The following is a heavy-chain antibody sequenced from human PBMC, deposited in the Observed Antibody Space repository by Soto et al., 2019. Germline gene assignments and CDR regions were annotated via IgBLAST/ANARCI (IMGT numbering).Heavy chain of an antibody. CDR2: IYHSGST. Sequence: QVQLQESGPGLVKPSGTLSLTCAVSGGSVTSRNWWSWVRQAPGKRLEWVGEIYHSGSTNSNPSLKSRVTISVDKSKNQVSLTLSAVTAADTAVYYCARDSKVVGSTYYGLDVWGQGTAVTVSS. D-gene: IGHD1-26*01. J-gene: IGHJ6*02. CDR1: GGSVTSRNW. V-gene: IGHV4-4*02. CDR3: ARDSKVVGSTYYGLDV.